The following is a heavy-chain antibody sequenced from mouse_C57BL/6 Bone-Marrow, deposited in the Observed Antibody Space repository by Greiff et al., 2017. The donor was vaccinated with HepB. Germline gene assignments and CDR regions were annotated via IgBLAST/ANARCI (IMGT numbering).Heavy chain of an antibody. CDR2: INPNNGGT. V-gene: IGHV1-26*01. J-gene: IGHJ3*01. D-gene: IGHD2-3*01. CDR1: GYTFTDYY. CDR3: ARYEDTPVAY. Sequence: EVQLQQSGPELVKPGASVKISCKASGYTFTDYYMNWVKQSHGKSLEWIGDINPNNGGTSYNQKFKGKATLTVDKSSSTAYMALRSLTSEDSAVYYCARYEDTPVAYWGHGTLVTVSA.